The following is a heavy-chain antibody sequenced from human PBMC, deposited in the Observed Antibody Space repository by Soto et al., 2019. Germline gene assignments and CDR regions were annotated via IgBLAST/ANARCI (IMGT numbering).Heavy chain of an antibody. J-gene: IGHJ6*02. V-gene: IGHV4-59*01. CDR3: ARVVLTNYYYYGMDV. CDR1: GGSISSYY. CDR2: IYYSGST. D-gene: IGHD4-4*01. Sequence: KPSETLSLTCTVSGGSISSYYWSWIRQPPGKGLEWIGYIYYSGSTNYNPSLKSRVTISVDTSKNQFSLKLSSVTAADTAVYYCARVVLTNYYYYGMDVWGQGTTVTVSS.